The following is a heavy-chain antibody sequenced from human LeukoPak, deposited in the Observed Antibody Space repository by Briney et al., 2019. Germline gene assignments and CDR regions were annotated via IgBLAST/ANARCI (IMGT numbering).Heavy chain of an antibody. Sequence: PGGSLRLSCAASGFTFSSYDMHWVRQATGKGLEWVSAIGTAGDTYYPGSVKGRFTISRENAKNSLYLQMNGLRAGDTAVYYCARGGALSGSYSGFDYWGQGTLVTVSS. CDR3: ARGGALSGSYSGFDY. CDR2: IGTAGDT. V-gene: IGHV3-13*01. J-gene: IGHJ4*02. D-gene: IGHD1-26*01. CDR1: GFTFSSYD.